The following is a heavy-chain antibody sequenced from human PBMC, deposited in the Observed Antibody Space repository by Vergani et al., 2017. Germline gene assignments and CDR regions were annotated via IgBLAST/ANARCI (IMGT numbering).Heavy chain of an antibody. J-gene: IGHJ4*02. CDR1: GGPIRSYY. D-gene: IGHD1-26*01. CDR2: IYYSGST. CDR3: ARGKIVGATQNFDY. V-gene: IGHV4-59*12. Sequence: QVQLQESGPGLVKPSETLSLTCTVPGGPIRSYYWSWSRQPPGKGLEWIGYIYYSGSTNYNPSLKSRVTISVDTSKNQFSLKLSSVTAADTAVYYCARGKIVGATQNFDYWGQGTLVTVSS.